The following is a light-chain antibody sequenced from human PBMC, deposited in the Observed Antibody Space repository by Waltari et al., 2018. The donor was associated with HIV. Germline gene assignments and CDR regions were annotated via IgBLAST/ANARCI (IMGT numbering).Light chain of an antibody. CDR2: EVS. Sequence: QSALTQPASVSGSPGQSITISCTGTSSDVGSYNLVSWYQPHPGKAPKLTIYEVSKRPSGVSNRFHGSKSGNTASLTISGLQAEDEADYYCCSYAGTSTYVAFGGGTKLTVL. CDR1: SSDVGSYNL. V-gene: IGLV2-23*02. CDR3: CSYAGTSTYVA. J-gene: IGLJ2*01.